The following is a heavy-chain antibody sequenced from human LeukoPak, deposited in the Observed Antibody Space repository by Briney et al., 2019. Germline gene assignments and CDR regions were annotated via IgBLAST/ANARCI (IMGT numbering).Heavy chain of an antibody. CDR2: LYRDGST. Sequence: GGSLRLSCAASGFTFSSYSMNWVRQAPGRGLEWVSVLYRDGSTYYADSVKGRFTISRDNSKNTLYLQMNSLRVEDTAVYYCARDSGDGDYTPDMDLWGKGTTVTVSS. CDR3: ARDSGDGDYTPDMDL. D-gene: IGHD2-21*02. V-gene: IGHV3-53*01. CDR1: GFTFSSYS. J-gene: IGHJ6*03.